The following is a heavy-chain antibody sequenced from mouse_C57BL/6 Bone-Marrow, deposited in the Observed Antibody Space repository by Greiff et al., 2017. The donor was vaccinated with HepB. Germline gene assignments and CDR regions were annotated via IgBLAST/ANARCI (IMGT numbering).Heavy chain of an antibody. CDR3: ALYYGNYDGVAY. CDR1: GYAFSSSW. Sequence: QVQLQQSGPELVKPGASVKISCKASGYAFSSSWMNWVKQRPGKGLEWIGRIYPGDGDTNYNGKFKGKATLTADKSSSTAYMQLSSLTSEDSAVYFCALYYGNYDGVAYWGQGTLVTVSA. V-gene: IGHV1-82*01. J-gene: IGHJ3*01. CDR2: IYPGDGDT. D-gene: IGHD2-1*01.